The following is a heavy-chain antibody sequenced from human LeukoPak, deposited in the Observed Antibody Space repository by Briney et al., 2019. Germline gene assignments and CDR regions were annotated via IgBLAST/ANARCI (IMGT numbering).Heavy chain of an antibody. V-gene: IGHV3-30*04. J-gene: IGHJ4*02. CDR1: GFTFSSYA. CDR2: ISYDGSNK. D-gene: IGHD6-13*01. Sequence: PGGSLRLSCAASGFTFSSYAMHWVRQAPGKGLEWVAVISYDGSNKYYADSVKGRFTISRDNSKNTLYLQMNSLRAEDTAVYYCARVYSSSWYRRRGFDYWGQGTLVTVFS. CDR3: ARVYSSSWYRRRGFDY.